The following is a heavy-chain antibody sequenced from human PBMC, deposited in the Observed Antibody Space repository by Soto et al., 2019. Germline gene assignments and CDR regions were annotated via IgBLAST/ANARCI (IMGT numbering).Heavy chain of an antibody. V-gene: IGHV3-30-3*01. CDR1: GFSFSSYA. J-gene: IGHJ5*02. CDR3: ARDMYSSDYFVKGFDP. CDR2: ISHDGINK. Sequence: QVRLVESGGGVVQPGRSLRLSCTASGFSFSSYAMHWFRQPPGKGLEWVAVISHDGINKHYADSVKGRVTVSRDNSNHSLDLQLNSLRGEDTAMYYCARDMYSSDYFVKGFDPWGQGTLVTVSS. D-gene: IGHD6-19*01.